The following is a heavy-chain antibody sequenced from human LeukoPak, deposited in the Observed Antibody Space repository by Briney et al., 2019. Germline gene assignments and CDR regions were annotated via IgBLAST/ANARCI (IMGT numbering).Heavy chain of an antibody. J-gene: IGHJ4*02. V-gene: IGHV3-21*01. CDR1: GFTFSSYS. CDR2: ISSSSSYI. D-gene: IGHD6-13*01. Sequence: GGSLRLSCAASGFTFSSYSMNWVRQAPGKGLEWVSSISSSSSYIYYADSVKGRFTISRDNAKNSLYLQMNSLRAEDTAVYYCAREIPYSSSLSGDFDYWGQGTLVTVSS. CDR3: AREIPYSSSLSGDFDY.